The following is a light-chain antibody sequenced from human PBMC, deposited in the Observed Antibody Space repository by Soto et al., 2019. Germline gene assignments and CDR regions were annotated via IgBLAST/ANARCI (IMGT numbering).Light chain of an antibody. CDR3: SSYTSSRTLV. V-gene: IGLV2-14*01. J-gene: IGLJ2*01. CDR1: SSDVGGYNY. Sequence: QSALTQPASVSGSPGQSITISCTGTSSDVGGYNYVSWYQQHPGKAPKLIIYDVSNRPSGVSNRFSGSKSGNTASLTISGVQAEDESDYYCSSYTSSRTLVFGGGTQLTVL. CDR2: DVS.